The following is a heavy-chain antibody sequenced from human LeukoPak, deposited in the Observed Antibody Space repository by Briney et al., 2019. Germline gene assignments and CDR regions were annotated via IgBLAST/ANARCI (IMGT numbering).Heavy chain of an antibody. J-gene: IGHJ6*02. D-gene: IGHD3-10*01. CDR2: ISSSSSYI. CDR3: ARDATMVRRYYYYGMDV. Sequence: GGSLRLSCAGSGFIFSDYYMSWIRQAPGKGLEWVSSISSSSSYIYYADSVKGRFTISRDNAKNSLYLQMNSLRAEDTAVYYCARDATMVRRYYYYGMDVWGQGTTVTVSS. CDR1: GFIFSDYY. V-gene: IGHV3-11*06.